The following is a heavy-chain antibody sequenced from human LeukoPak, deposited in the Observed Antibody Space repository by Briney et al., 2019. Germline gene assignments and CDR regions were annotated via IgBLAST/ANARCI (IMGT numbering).Heavy chain of an antibody. V-gene: IGHV4-59*01. J-gene: IGHJ2*01. CDR1: GGSISSYY. CDR2: IYYSGNT. Sequence: SETLSLTCTVSGGSISSYYWSWIRQPPGKGLEWIGYIYYSGNTNYNPSLKSRVSISIDTSKNQFSLQLSSVTASDTAVYYCARDRDSSGLRDFDLWGRGTLVTVSA. CDR3: ARDRDSSGLRDFDL. D-gene: IGHD3-22*01.